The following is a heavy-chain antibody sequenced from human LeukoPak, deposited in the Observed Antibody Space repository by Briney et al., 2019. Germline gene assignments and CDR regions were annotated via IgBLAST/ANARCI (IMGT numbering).Heavy chain of an antibody. CDR1: GFTFSSYA. CDR2: IIGSGRDT. J-gene: IGHJ4*02. Sequence: GGSLRLSCAASGFTFSSYAMNWVRQAPGKRLEWVSSIIGSGRDTYYADSVKGRFTISRDHSKNTLYLQMNSLRGDDTAVYYCGRDSGGGYCSGGSCYSLYFDLWGQGTLVTVSS. D-gene: IGHD2-15*01. CDR3: GRDSGGGYCSGGSCYSLYFDL. V-gene: IGHV3-23*01.